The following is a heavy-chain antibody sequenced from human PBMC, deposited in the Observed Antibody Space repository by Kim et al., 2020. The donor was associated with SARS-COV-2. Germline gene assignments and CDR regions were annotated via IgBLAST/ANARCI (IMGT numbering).Heavy chain of an antibody. J-gene: IGHJ4*02. Sequence: YYNPSLKSRVTISVDTSKNQFSLKLSSVTAADTAVYYCARVMLRGTGIDYWGQGTLVTVSS. V-gene: IGHV4-39*07. CDR3: ARVMLRGTGIDY. D-gene: IGHD3-16*01.